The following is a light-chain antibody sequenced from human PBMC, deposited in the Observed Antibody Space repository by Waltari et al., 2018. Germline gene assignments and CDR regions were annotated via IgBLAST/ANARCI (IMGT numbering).Light chain of an antibody. CDR2: KAS. CDR3: QQYNTYSS. Sequence: DIQMTQSPSTLSASVGDTLTIPCRASQSISNYLAWYQQKPGKAPKLLIYKASSSGSGVPSRVSGSGSGTEFTLTISSLQPDDFATYYCQQYNTYSSFGQGTKLEIK. J-gene: IGKJ2*03. V-gene: IGKV1-5*03. CDR1: QSISNY.